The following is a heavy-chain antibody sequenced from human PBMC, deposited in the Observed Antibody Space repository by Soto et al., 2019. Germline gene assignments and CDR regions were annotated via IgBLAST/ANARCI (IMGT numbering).Heavy chain of an antibody. D-gene: IGHD3-22*01. Sequence: PGGSLRLSCAASGFTFSNAWINWVRQAPGKGLEWVGRIKSKTDCGTTDFAAPVKGRFAISRDDSKNILYLQMNSLKIEDTAVYYCTTDPYSAMSVVRVDYWGHGTLVTVSS. CDR3: TTDPYSAMSVVRVDY. CDR1: GFTFSNAW. J-gene: IGHJ4*01. V-gene: IGHV3-15*07. CDR2: IKSKTDCGTT.